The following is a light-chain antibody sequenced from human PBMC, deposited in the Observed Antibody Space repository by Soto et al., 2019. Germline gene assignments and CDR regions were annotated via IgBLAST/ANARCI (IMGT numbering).Light chain of an antibody. Sequence: EIVLTQSPGTLSLSPGERATLSCRASQSVSSSYLAGDQQKPGQSPRLLIYGASSRATGIPDRFSGSGSGTDFTLTISRLEPEDVAVYYCQQYGSSPYTFGQGTKLEIK. CDR2: GAS. J-gene: IGKJ2*01. CDR3: QQYGSSPYT. V-gene: IGKV3-20*01. CDR1: QSVSSSY.